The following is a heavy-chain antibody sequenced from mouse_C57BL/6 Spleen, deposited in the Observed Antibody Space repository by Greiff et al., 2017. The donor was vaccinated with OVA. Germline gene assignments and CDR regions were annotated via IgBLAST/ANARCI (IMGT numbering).Heavy chain of an antibody. CDR1: GYTFTGYW. CDR3: ARSGYYDSSFAWFAY. CDR2: ILPGSGST. Sequence: VQLQQSGAELMKPGASVKLSCKATGYTFTGYWIEWVKQRPGHGLEWIGEILPGSGSTNYNEKFKGKATFTAATSSNTAYMHLSSLTTEDSAIYYFARSGYYDSSFAWFAYWGQGTLVTVSA. V-gene: IGHV1-9*01. J-gene: IGHJ3*01. D-gene: IGHD1-1*01.